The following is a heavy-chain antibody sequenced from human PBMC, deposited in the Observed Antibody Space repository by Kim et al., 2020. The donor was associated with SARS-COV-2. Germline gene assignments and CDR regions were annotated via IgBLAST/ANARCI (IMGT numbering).Heavy chain of an antibody. Sequence: ASVKVSCKASGYTFTSYVIHWVRQAPGQRLEWMGWINPGNGYTTYSQKFQGRVTITRDTSASTAYMDLSSLRSEDMAVYYYARELRSGYWGQGTLVTVSS. J-gene: IGHJ4*02. CDR2: INPGNGYT. D-gene: IGHD3-10*01. V-gene: IGHV1-3*01. CDR3: ARELRSGY. CDR1: GYTFTSYV.